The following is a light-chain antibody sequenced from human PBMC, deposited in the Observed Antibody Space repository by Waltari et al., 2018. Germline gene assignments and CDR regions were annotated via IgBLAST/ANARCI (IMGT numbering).Light chain of an antibody. Sequence: EKVLTQSQATVSVSPGERVTLSCRASQSVASNIAWYQQRPGQAPRLVIYDASTRASGIPGRFSGGGSGTDFTLTISGLQSEDCALYYCQQYNDWYSFGQGTKVEIK. J-gene: IGKJ2*03. CDR2: DAS. V-gene: IGKV3-15*01. CDR3: QQYNDWYS. CDR1: QSVASN.